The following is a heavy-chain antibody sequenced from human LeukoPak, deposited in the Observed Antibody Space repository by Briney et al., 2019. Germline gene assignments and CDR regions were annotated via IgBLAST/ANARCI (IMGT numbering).Heavy chain of an antibody. V-gene: IGHV3-23*01. CDR1: GFTFSSYA. Sequence: GGSLRLSCAASGFTFSSYAMSWVRQAPGKGLEWVSAISGSGGSTYYADSVKGRFTISRDNSKNTLYLQMNSLRAEDTAVYYCAKEGASSSSGVFWFDPWGQGALVTVSS. CDR3: AKEGASSSSGVFWFDP. J-gene: IGHJ5*02. CDR2: ISGSGGST. D-gene: IGHD6-6*01.